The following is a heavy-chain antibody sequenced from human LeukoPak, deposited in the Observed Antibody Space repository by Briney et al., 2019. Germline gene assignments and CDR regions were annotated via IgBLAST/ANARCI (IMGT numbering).Heavy chain of an antibody. CDR2: ITTDGSGT. V-gene: IGHV3-74*01. Sequence: PGGSLRLSCADSGFTFDRYWMHWVRQPPGKGLAWVSHITTDGSGTSYADSVKGRFTISRDNAKKTLYLQMNSLRAEDTAVYYCARGAVAGANFDYWGLGPLVPVSS. CDR3: ARGAVAGANFDY. D-gene: IGHD1-26*01. J-gene: IGHJ4*02. CDR1: GFTFDRYW.